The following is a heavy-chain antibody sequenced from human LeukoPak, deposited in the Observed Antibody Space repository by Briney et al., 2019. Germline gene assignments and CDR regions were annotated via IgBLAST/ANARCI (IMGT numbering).Heavy chain of an antibody. Sequence: GGSLRLSCAASGFTFSSYAMSWVRQAPGKGLEWVSAISGGGGSTYYADSVKGRFTISRDNSKNTLYLQMNSLRAEDTAVYYCAKLAYCSSTSCYSCGWRGGAFDIWGQGTMVTVSS. CDR2: ISGGGGST. V-gene: IGHV3-23*01. CDR3: AKLAYCSSTSCYSCGWRGGAFDI. D-gene: IGHD2-2*02. CDR1: GFTFSSYA. J-gene: IGHJ3*02.